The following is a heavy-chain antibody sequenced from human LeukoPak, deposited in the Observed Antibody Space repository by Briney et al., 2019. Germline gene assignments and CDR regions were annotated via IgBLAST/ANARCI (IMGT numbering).Heavy chain of an antibody. V-gene: IGHV3-23*01. CDR3: ARWHPDIDSRVDP. Sequence: GRSLRLSYAASGFTFGRNVMIWVRQAPGEGLESVSGISGSGGNTYYADSAKGPSTISRVNSKNMLYLKMNSLRAEDTAVYYCARWHPDIDSRVDPWGQGTLVTVSS. CDR1: GFTFGRNV. D-gene: IGHD3-9*01. J-gene: IGHJ5*02. CDR2: ISGSGGNT.